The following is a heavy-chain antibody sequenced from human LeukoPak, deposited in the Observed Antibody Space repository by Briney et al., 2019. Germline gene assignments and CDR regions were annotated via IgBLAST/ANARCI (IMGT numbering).Heavy chain of an antibody. V-gene: IGHV1-46*01. J-gene: IGHJ4*02. CDR1: GYTFTSYY. CDR2: INPSGGTT. Sequence: ASVKVSCKASGYTFTSYYMHWVRQAPGQGLEWVGIINPSGGTTIDAQKFQGRVTMTRDTYTSTVYMELSSLRSEDTAVYYCARTWGPSRNYYFDYWGQGTLVTVSS. D-gene: IGHD3-16*01. CDR3: ARTWGPSRNYYFDY.